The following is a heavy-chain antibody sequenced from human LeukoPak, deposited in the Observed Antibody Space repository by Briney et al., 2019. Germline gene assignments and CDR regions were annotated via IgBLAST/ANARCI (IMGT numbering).Heavy chain of an antibody. D-gene: IGHD1-26*01. CDR2: IHLNGIT. CDR1: GASITSYAW. CDR3: ARRVILHTLDI. Sequence: PSGTLSLTCSVSGASITSYAWWSWVRQPPGKGLEWIGEIHLNGITNYNPSLKSRVTMSIDKSKNHFSLNLSSVTAADTAVYYCARRVILHTLDIWGQGTMVTVSS. V-gene: IGHV4-4*02. J-gene: IGHJ3*02.